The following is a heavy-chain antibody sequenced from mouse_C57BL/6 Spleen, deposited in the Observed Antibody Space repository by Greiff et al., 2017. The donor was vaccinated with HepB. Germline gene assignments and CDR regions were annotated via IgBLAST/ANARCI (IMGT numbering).Heavy chain of an antibody. J-gene: IGHJ4*01. CDR3: ARYALDSSGYLGYYYAMDY. V-gene: IGHV1-59*01. D-gene: IGHD3-2*02. CDR2: IVPSDSYT. Sequence: VQLQQSGAELVRPGTSVKLSCKASGYTFTSYWMHWVKQRPGQGLEWIGVIVPSDSYTNYNQKFKGKATLTVDTSSSTAYMQLSSLTSEDSAVYYCARYALDSSGYLGYYYAMDYWGQGTSVTVSS. CDR1: GYTFTSYW.